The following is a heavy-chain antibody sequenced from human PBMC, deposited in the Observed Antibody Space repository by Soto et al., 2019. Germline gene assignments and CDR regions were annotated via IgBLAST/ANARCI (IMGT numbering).Heavy chain of an antibody. V-gene: IGHV5-10-1*01. D-gene: IGHD3-9*01. CDR3: ASGYYDILTGYYVFDY. CDR2: IDPSDSYT. Sequence: GESLKISCKGSGYSFTSYWISWVRQMPGKGLEWMGRIDPSDSYTNYSPSFQGHVTISADKSISTAYLQWSSLKASDTAMYYCASGYYDILTGYYVFDYWGQGTLVTVSS. J-gene: IGHJ4*02. CDR1: GYSFTSYW.